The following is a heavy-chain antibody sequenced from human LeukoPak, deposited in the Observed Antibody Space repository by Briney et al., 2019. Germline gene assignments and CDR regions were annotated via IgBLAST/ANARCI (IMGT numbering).Heavy chain of an antibody. V-gene: IGHV1-18*01. Sequence: GASVKASCKASGYTFTSYGISWVRQAPGQGLEWMGWISAYNGNTNYAQKLQGRVTMTTDTSTSTAYMELRSLRSDDTAVYYCAREDGIAVAGGYFQHWGQGTLVTVSS. CDR3: AREDGIAVAGGYFQH. CDR2: ISAYNGNT. D-gene: IGHD6-19*01. CDR1: GYTFTSYG. J-gene: IGHJ1*01.